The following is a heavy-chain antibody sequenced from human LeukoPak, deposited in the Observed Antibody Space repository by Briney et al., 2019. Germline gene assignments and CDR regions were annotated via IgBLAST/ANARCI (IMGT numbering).Heavy chain of an antibody. Sequence: GASVKVSCKASGGTFISYAISWVRQATGQGLEWMGWMNPNSGNTGYAQKFQGRVTMTRNTSISTAYMELSSLRSGDTAVYYCARGLEYSSSSGGYWGQGTLVTVSS. J-gene: IGHJ4*02. V-gene: IGHV1-8*02. CDR1: GGTFISYA. CDR2: MNPNSGNT. CDR3: ARGLEYSSSSGGY. D-gene: IGHD6-6*01.